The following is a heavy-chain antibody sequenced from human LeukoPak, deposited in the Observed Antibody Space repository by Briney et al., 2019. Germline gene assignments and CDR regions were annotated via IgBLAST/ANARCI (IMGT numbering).Heavy chain of an antibody. Sequence: PGGSLRLSCAASGFTFSTYWVSWVRQTPGKGLQWVANIKQDGSEKYYVDSVKGRFTISRDNAKNSLYLQMNSLRAEDTAVYYCAKDFAPGARGLYFDYWGQGTLVTVSS. D-gene: IGHD3-10*01. CDR2: IKQDGSEK. J-gene: IGHJ4*02. CDR1: GFTFSTYW. CDR3: AKDFAPGARGLYFDY. V-gene: IGHV3-7*03.